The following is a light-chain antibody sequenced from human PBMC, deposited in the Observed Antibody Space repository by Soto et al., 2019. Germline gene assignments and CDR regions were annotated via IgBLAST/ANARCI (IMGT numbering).Light chain of an antibody. J-gene: IGKJ5*01. CDR2: GAS. Sequence: EIVLTQSPCTLSLSPGERATLSCRASQSVSSSYLAWYQQKPGQAPRLLIYGASNRATGIPARFSGSGSGRDFTLTISSLEPEAFAVYYCQQRSNWPPITFGQGTRLEIK. CDR3: QQRSNWPPIT. CDR1: QSVSSSY. V-gene: IGKV3-11*02.